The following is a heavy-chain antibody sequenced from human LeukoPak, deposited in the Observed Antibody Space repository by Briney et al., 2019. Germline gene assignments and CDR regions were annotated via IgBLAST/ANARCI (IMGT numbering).Heavy chain of an antibody. CDR1: GGTFSSYA. CDR3: AIEMATNPHYYCYMDV. CDR2: IIPIFGTA. D-gene: IGHD5-24*01. J-gene: IGHJ6*03. Sequence: SVKVSCKASGGTFSSYAISWVRQAPGQGLEWMGGIIPIFGTANYAQKFQGRVTITTDESTSAAYMELSSLRSEDTAVYYCAIEMATNPHYYCYMDVWAKGPRSPSP. V-gene: IGHV1-69*05.